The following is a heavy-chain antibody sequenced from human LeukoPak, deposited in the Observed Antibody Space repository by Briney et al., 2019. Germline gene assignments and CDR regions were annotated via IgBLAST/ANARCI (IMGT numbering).Heavy chain of an antibody. CDR2: ISSSSNNI. D-gene: IGHD6-19*01. J-gene: IGHJ4*02. CDR3: VRDLSYSSGWYHY. Sequence: GGSLRLSCAASGFTFSTYSMSWVRQAPGKELEWVSSISSSSNNILYADSLKGRFTISRDNAENTLYLQMNRLRAEDTAVYYCVRDLSYSSGWYHYWGQGTLVTVSS. CDR1: GFTFSTYS. V-gene: IGHV3-21*01.